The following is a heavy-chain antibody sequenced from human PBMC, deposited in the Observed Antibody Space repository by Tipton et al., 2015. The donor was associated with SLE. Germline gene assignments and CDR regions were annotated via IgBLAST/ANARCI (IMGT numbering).Heavy chain of an antibody. CDR3: ARREFLEWLAFDY. CDR1: GYSISSSSYY. J-gene: IGHJ4*02. V-gene: IGHV4-39*07. Sequence: TLSLTCTVSGYSISSSSYYWGWIRQPPGKGLEWIGSIYYSGSTYYNPSLKSRVTISVDTSKNQFSLKLSSVTAADTAVYYCARREFLEWLAFDYWGQGTLVTVSS. D-gene: IGHD3-3*01. CDR2: IYYSGST.